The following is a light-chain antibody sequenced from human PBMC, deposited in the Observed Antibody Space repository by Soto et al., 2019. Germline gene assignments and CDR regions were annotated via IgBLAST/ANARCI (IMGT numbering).Light chain of an antibody. CDR3: AAWDDSLNGWV. CDR1: SSNIGSNT. V-gene: IGLV1-44*01. CDR2: SNN. J-gene: IGLJ3*02. Sequence: QSVLTQPPSASGTPGQRVTISCSGSSSNIGSNTVNWYQQLPGTAPKLLIYSNNQRPSGVPDRFSGSKSGTSASLAISGLQSEDAAYYYCAAWDDSLNGWVFGGGTKLTVL.